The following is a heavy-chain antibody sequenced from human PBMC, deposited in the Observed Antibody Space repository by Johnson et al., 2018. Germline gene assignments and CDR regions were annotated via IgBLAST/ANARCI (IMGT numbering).Heavy chain of an antibody. V-gene: IGHV3-30*03. CDR3: ARDSPGGGWPLDAFDI. CDR2: ISYDGSNK. Sequence: QLVQSGGGVVQPGXSLRXSCAASGFTFSSYGMHWVRQAPGKGLEWVAVISYDGSNKYYADSVEGRFTISRDNSKSTLYLQMNILRAEDTAVYYCARDSPGGGWPLDAFDIWGQGTMVTVSS. J-gene: IGHJ3*02. D-gene: IGHD6-19*01. CDR1: GFTFSSYG.